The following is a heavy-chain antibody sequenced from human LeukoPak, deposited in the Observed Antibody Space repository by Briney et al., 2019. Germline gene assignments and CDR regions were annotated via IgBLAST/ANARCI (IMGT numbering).Heavy chain of an antibody. Sequence: PGRSLRLSCAASGFTFDDYAMHWVPQAPGKGLEWVSGISWNSGSIGYADSVKGRFTISRDNAKNSLYLQMNSLRAEDTALYYCAKDIRGWAYYFDYWGQGTLVTVSS. V-gene: IGHV3-9*01. CDR3: AKDIRGWAYYFDY. D-gene: IGHD6-19*01. J-gene: IGHJ4*02. CDR2: ISWNSGSI. CDR1: GFTFDDYA.